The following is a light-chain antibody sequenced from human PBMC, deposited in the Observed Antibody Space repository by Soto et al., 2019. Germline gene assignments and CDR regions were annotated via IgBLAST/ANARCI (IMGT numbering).Light chain of an antibody. CDR2: EVT. CDR1: SSDVGGYNF. Sequence: QSALTQPPSASGSPGRSVTISCTGTSSDVGGYNFVSWYQHHPGKAPKLLIYEVTKRPSGVPDRFSGSKSGYTASLTVSGLQAEDEADYYCSSYAGSNNYVFGTGTKLTVL. V-gene: IGLV2-8*01. CDR3: SSYAGSNNYV. J-gene: IGLJ1*01.